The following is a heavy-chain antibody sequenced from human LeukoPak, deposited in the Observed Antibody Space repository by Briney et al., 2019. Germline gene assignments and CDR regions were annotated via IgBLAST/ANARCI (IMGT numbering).Heavy chain of an antibody. CDR1: EITFTNYA. V-gene: IGHV3-23*01. J-gene: IGHJ5*02. CDR3: ARNRHDSARLPFDP. Sequence: GGSLRLSCAASEITFTNYAMSWARQAPGEGLEWVSAISSSGAVTSYANSVRGRFTISRDNSKNTVYLQMNSLTAEDTAIYYCARNRHDSARLPFDPWGQGTLVTVSS. D-gene: IGHD3-22*01. CDR2: ISSSGAVT.